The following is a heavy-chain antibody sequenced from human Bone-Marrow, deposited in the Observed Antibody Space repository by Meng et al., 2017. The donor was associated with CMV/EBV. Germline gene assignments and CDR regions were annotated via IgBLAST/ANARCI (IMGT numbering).Heavy chain of an antibody. D-gene: IGHD3-16*02. Sequence: GESLKISCAASGFTFSSYAMSWVRQAPGKGLEWVSAISGSGGSTYYADSVKGRFTISRDDSKNTLYLQMNSLRAEDTAVYYCARKPLRLGELSPFDYWGQGTRVTVSS. CDR3: ARKPLRLGELSPFDY. V-gene: IGHV3-23*01. CDR2: ISGSGGST. CDR1: GFTFSSYA. J-gene: IGHJ4*02.